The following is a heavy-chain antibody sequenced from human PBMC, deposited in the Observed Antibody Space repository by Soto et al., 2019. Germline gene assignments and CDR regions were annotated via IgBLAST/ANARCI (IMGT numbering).Heavy chain of an antibody. J-gene: IGHJ4*02. CDR2: IIPIFGTA. CDR1: GGTFSSYA. V-gene: IGHV1-69*13. CDR3: ARDGANMITFGGVIVPNYYFDY. D-gene: IGHD3-16*02. Sequence: ASVKVSCKASGGTFSSYAISWVRQAPGQGLEWMGGIIPIFGTANYAQKFQGRVTITADESTSTAYMELSSLRSEDTAVYYCARDGANMITFGGVIVPNYYFDYWGQGTLVTVSS.